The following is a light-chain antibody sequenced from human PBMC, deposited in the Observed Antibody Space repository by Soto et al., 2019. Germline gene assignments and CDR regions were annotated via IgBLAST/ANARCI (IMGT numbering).Light chain of an antibody. CDR3: QTWGTGFQV. J-gene: IGLJ1*01. CDR1: SGHSKYA. V-gene: IGLV4-69*01. CDR2: LNSDGSH. Sequence: QLVLTQSPSASASLGASVKLTCTLSSGHSKYAIAWHQQQPEKGPRYLMRLNSDGSHIKGDGIPDRFSGSSSGSERYLIIPSLQSEDEADYYCQTWGTGFQVFGAGTKVTVL.